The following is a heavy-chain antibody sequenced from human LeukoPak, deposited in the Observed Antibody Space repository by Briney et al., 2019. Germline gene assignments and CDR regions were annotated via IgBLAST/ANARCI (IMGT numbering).Heavy chain of an antibody. Sequence: GSLRLSCAASGFTFSSYAMSWVRQAPGKGLEWVSAISGSGGSRYYADSVKGRFTISRDNSKNTVYMQMNSLRAEDTAVYYCAKTDSSGYSYFDYWGQGTLVTVSS. CDR1: GFTFSSYA. CDR2: ISGSGGSR. J-gene: IGHJ4*02. V-gene: IGHV3-23*01. D-gene: IGHD3-22*01. CDR3: AKTDSSGYSYFDY.